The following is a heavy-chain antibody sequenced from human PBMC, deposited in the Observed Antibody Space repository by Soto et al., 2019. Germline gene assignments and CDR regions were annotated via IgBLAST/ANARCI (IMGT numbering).Heavy chain of an antibody. D-gene: IGHD2-21*02. CDR1: GGTFSSYA. CDR3: ARGGYCGGDCYSGYFDY. CDR2: IIPIFGTA. V-gene: IGHV1-69*01. J-gene: IGHJ4*02. Sequence: QVQLVQSGAEVKKPGSSVKVSCKASGGTFSSYAISWVRQAPGQGLEWMGGIIPIFGTANYAQKFQGRVTITAEESTSTAYMELSSVRSEDTAGYYCARGGYCGGDCYSGYFDYLGQGTLVTVSS.